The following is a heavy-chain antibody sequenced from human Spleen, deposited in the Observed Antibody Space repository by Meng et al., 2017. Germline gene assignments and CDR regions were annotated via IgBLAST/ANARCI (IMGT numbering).Heavy chain of an antibody. Sequence: QVQLQESGPGLVKPSQTLSLSCTVSGGSISSHDYYWSWIRQHPGKGLEWIGYIYYSGNTYYNPSLKSRVTISLDTSKNQFSLKLSSVTAADTAVYYCAVRLRNYFDYWGQGTLVTVSS. D-gene: IGHD4-17*01. CDR2: IYYSGNT. CDR1: GGSISSHDYY. V-gene: IGHV4-30-4*08. CDR3: AVRLRNYFDY. J-gene: IGHJ4*02.